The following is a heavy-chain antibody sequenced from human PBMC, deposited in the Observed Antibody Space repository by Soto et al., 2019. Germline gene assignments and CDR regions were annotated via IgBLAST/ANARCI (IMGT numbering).Heavy chain of an antibody. CDR1: GFMFSNYP. J-gene: IGHJ4*02. D-gene: IGHD5-12*01. CDR2: IKAAGGDT. Sequence: EVQLLASGGDLARPGGSLRLSCAGSGFMFSNYPMSWVRQAPGKGPEWVAAIKAAGGDTYYADSVKGRFTISRDNFNDMLYLQMNSLTVEDTAMYYCKRDVVASSPPGADYWGQGTLVTVSS. CDR3: KRDVVASSPPGADY. V-gene: IGHV3-23*01.